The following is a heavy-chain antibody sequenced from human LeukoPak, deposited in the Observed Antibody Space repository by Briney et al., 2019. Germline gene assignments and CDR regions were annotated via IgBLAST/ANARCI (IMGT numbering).Heavy chain of an antibody. D-gene: IGHD4-17*01. CDR1: GFTFSDYY. Sequence: PGGSLRLSCAASGFTFSDYYMSWIRQAPGKGLEWVSYISSSGSTIYYADSVKGRFTISRDNAKNSLYLQMNSLRAEDTAVYYCARDSQRTTVTYDLADYWGQGTLVTVSS. CDR3: ARDSQRTTVTYDLADY. J-gene: IGHJ4*02. CDR2: ISSSGSTI. V-gene: IGHV3-11*01.